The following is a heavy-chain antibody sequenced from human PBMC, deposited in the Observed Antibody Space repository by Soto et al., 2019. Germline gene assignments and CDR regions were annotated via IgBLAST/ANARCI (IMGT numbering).Heavy chain of an antibody. J-gene: IGHJ6*03. Sequence: QVQLQESGPGLVKPSQTLSLTCTVSGGSISSGGYYWSWIRQHPGKGLEWIGYIYYSGSTYYNPSLKRRVTISVDTSKNQFSLKLSSVTAADTAVYYGARESPEIFGYYYMDVWGKGTTVTVSS. V-gene: IGHV4-31*03. CDR2: IYYSGST. D-gene: IGHD3-3*01. CDR1: GGSISSGGYY. CDR3: ARESPEIFGYYYMDV.